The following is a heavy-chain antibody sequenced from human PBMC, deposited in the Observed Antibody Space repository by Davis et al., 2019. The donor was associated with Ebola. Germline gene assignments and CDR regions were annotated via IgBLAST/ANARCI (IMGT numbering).Heavy chain of an antibody. J-gene: IGHJ4*02. CDR3: AKDLYRWDIVLVPAAIPDY. CDR2: ISGSGGST. Sequence: GGSLRLSCEASGFTFSSFAMSWVRQAPGKGLEWVSAISGSGGSTYYADSVKGRFTISRDNSKNTLYLQMNSLRAEDTAVYYCAKDLYRWDIVLVPAAIPDYWGQGTLVTVSS. V-gene: IGHV3-23*01. CDR1: GFTFSSFA. D-gene: IGHD2-2*01.